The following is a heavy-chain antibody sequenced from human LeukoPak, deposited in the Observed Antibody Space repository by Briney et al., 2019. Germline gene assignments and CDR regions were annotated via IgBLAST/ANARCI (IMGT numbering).Heavy chain of an antibody. D-gene: IGHD6-13*01. V-gene: IGHV4-34*01. Sequence: SETLSLTCAVYGGSFSGYYWSWIRQPPGKGLEWIGEINHSGSTNYNPSLKSRVTISVDTSKNQFSLKLSSVTAADTAVYYCARGGSSRRSPQYNWFDPWGQGTLVTVSS. CDR3: ARGGSSRRSPQYNWFDP. CDR1: GGSFSGYY. J-gene: IGHJ5*02. CDR2: INHSGST.